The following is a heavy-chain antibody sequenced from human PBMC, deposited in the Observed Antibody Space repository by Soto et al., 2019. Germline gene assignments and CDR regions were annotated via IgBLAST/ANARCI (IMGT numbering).Heavy chain of an antibody. CDR3: AKDPSYSSSWYGAFDI. D-gene: IGHD6-13*01. J-gene: IGHJ3*02. Sequence: GSLRLSCAASGFTFSSYAMHWVLQAPWKGLEYVSAISSNGGTTYYANSVKGRVTISRDNSKNTLYLQMGSLRAEDMAVYYCAKDPSYSSSWYGAFDIWGQGTMVTVSS. V-gene: IGHV3-64*01. CDR1: GFTFSSYA. CDR2: ISSNGGTT.